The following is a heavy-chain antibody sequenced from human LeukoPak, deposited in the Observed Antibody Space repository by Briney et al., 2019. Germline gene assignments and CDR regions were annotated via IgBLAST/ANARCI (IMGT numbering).Heavy chain of an antibody. J-gene: IGHJ3*02. V-gene: IGHV3-48*03. CDR3: AREGSGLVIHAFDI. Sequence: PGGSLRLSCAASGFTFSSYEMNWVRQAPGKGLEWVSYISSSGSTMYYADSVKGRFTISRDNAKNSLYLQMNSLRAEDTAVYFCAREGSGLVIHAFDIWGQGTMVTVSS. CDR1: GFTFSSYE. D-gene: IGHD3/OR15-3a*01. CDR2: ISSSGSTM.